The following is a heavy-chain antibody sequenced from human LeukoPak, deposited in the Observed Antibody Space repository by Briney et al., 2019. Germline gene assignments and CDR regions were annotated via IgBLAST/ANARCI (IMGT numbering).Heavy chain of an antibody. V-gene: IGHV3-30*02. CDR1: TFIFSTCG. CDR2: IRYDGSNT. Sequence: GGSLRLSCTASTFIFSTCGIHWVRQAPGKGLEWVAFIRYDGSNTYYADSLKGRFTISRDNSKNTLSLQMNSLRAEDTAVYYCAKMGEGDYDILTDYWGQGTLVTVSS. D-gene: IGHD3-9*01. CDR3: AKMGEGDYDILTDY. J-gene: IGHJ4*02.